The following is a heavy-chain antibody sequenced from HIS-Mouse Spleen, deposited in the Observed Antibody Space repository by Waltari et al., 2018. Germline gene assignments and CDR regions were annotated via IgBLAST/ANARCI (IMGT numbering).Heavy chain of an antibody. CDR1: GFTFSRYG. Sequence: QVQLVESGGGVVQPGRSLRLSCAASGFTFSRYGMHGVRQAPGKGLEWVAVISYDGSNKNYADSVKGRFTISRDNSKNTLYLQMNSLRAEDTAVYYCAKVNSGSYYFDYWGQGTLVTVSS. CDR2: ISYDGSNK. D-gene: IGHD1-26*01. V-gene: IGHV3-30*18. J-gene: IGHJ4*02. CDR3: AKVNSGSYYFDY.